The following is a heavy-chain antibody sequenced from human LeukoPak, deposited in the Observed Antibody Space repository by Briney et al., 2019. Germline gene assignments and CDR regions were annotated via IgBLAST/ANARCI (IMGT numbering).Heavy chain of an antibody. D-gene: IGHD5/OR15-5a*01. Sequence: PGGSLRLSCEASGFTFSAYAMTWVRQAPGKGLEWVSSIGSGNKPHYSECVQCRFAISRDNSNSMLFLQLNSLRAEHTALYYCARDLHYYVAMDVGGQGTTVTVSS. CDR1: GFTFSAYA. CDR3: ARDLHYYVAMDV. J-gene: IGHJ6*02. V-gene: IGHV3-23*01. CDR2: IGSGNKP.